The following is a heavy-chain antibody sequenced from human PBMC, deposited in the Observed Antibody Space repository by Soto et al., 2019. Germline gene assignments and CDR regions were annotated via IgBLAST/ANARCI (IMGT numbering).Heavy chain of an antibody. D-gene: IGHD3-22*01. CDR3: SRGSYYYDNSGYYYAY. CDR1: GGSISSSSYY. Sequence: PSETLSLTCTVSGGSISSSSYYWGWIRQPPWKGLEWIGSIYYTGTTYYSPSLKSRVTISVDTSKNQVSLKLSSVTAADTAVYFCSRGSYYYDNSGYYYAYWGQGXLVTV. CDR2: IYYTGTT. J-gene: IGHJ4*02. V-gene: IGHV4-39*01.